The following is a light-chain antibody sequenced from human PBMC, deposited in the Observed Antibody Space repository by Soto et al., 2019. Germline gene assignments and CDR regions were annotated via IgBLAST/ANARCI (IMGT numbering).Light chain of an antibody. CDR2: GAS. CDR3: QQYYKWPLT. Sequence: DIVMTQSPATLSVSPGERATLSCRASQSVSSNLAWYQQKPGQAPRLLIYGASTRATALPARFSGSGSGTDFTITINSLQSEDIAVYYCQQYYKWPLTFGGGTKVEIK. J-gene: IGKJ4*01. V-gene: IGKV3-15*01. CDR1: QSVSSN.